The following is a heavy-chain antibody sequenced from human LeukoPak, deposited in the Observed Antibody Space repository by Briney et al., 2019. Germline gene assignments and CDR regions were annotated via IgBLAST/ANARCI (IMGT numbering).Heavy chain of an antibody. V-gene: IGHV1-18*01. CDR2: ISAYNGNT. D-gene: IGHD2-2*01. CDR3: ARLGFCSSTSCYSDY. J-gene: IGHJ4*02. Sequence: ASVKVSCKASGYTFTSYGISWVRQAPGQGLEWMGWISAYNGNTNYAQKFQGRVTITADESTSTAYMELSSLRSEDTAVYYCARLGFCSSTSCYSDYWGQGTLVTVSS. CDR1: GYTFTSYG.